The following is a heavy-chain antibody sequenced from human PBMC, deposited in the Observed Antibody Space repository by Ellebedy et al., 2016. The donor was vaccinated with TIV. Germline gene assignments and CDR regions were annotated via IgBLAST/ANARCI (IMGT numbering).Heavy chain of an antibody. J-gene: IGHJ5*02. CDR3: TRNQLGYCTGTSCYLDL. CDR2: IRTRAYDGAP. V-gene: IGHV3-49*03. CDR1: GFTFGDYV. Sequence: GESLKISCTASGFTFGDYVMSWFRQAPGKGLEWVGFIRTRAYDGAPDYAVSVKGRFTISRDDSKSIVYLQMNGLKTEDTAMYYCTRNQLGYCTGTSCYLDLWGQGSLVTVSS. D-gene: IGHD2-2*01.